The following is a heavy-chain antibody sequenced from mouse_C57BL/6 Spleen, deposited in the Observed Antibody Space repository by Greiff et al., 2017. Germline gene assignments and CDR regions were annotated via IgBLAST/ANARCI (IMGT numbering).Heavy chain of an antibody. Sequence: VQLQQPGAELVKPGASVKMSCKASGYTFTSYWITWVKQRPGQGLEWIGDIYPGSGSTNYNEKFKSKATLTVDTSSSTAYMQLSSLTSEDSAVYYCARSSSHYFAWFAYWGQGTLVTVSA. CDR1: GYTFTSYW. V-gene: IGHV1-55*01. J-gene: IGHJ3*01. CDR2: IYPGSGST. D-gene: IGHD2-5*01. CDR3: ARSSSHYFAWFAY.